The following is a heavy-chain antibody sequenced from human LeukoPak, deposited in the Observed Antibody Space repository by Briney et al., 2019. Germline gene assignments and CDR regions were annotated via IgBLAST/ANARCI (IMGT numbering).Heavy chain of an antibody. CDR3: ARGEMYFDY. CDR2: ISYDGSNK. V-gene: IGHV3-30-3*01. Sequence: GGSLRLSCAASGFTFSSYAMHWVRQAPGKGLEWVAVISYDGSNKYYADSVKGRFTISRDNAKNSLYLQMNSLRAEDTAVYYCARGEMYFDYWGQGTLVTVSS. J-gene: IGHJ4*02. CDR1: GFTFSSYA.